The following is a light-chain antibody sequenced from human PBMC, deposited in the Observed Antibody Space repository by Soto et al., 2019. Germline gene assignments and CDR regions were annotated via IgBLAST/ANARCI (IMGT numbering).Light chain of an antibody. CDR1: SSDVGAYNY. V-gene: IGLV2-11*01. J-gene: IGLJ1*01. Sequence: QSVLAQSRSVSGSPGQSVTISCTGTSSDVGAYNYVSWYQQHPGKAPKFMIYDVSKRPSGVPDRFSGSKSGNTASLTISGLQAEDEADYYCCSYAGTYSYVFGTGTKVTVL. CDR2: DVS. CDR3: CSYAGTYSYV.